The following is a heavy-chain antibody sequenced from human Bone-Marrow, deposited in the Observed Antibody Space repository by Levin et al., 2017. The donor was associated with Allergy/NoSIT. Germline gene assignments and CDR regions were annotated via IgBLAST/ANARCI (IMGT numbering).Heavy chain of an antibody. Sequence: PGGSLRLSCVASGFAFSGSALHWVRQASGKGLEWVGRIRSKSNNYATEYAASVKGRFSISRDDSENTAYLQMNSLKSEDTAVYFCARLGQVAATTTGGSHFYKDVWGKGTTVTVSS. CDR2: IRSKSNNYAT. D-gene: IGHD6-13*01. CDR3: ARLGQVAATTTGGSHFYKDV. CDR1: GFAFSGSA. J-gene: IGHJ6*03. V-gene: IGHV3-73*01.